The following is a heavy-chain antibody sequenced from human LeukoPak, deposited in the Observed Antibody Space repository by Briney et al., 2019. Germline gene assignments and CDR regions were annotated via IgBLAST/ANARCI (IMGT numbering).Heavy chain of an antibody. CDR3: ASLGYSSGWSLTDY. J-gene: IGHJ4*02. CDR1: GGSVSSGSYY. Sequence: NPSETLSLTCTVSGGSVSSGSYYWSWIRQRPGKVLEWIGYIYYSGSTNYNPSLKSRVTISVDTSKNQFSLKLSSVTAADTAVYYCASLGYSSGWSLTDYWGQGTLVTVSS. V-gene: IGHV4-61*01. D-gene: IGHD6-19*01. CDR2: IYYSGST.